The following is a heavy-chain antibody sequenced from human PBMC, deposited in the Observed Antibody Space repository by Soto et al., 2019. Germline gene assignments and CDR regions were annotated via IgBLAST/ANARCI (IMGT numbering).Heavy chain of an antibody. V-gene: IGHV1-69*02. CDR2: IIPILGIA. J-gene: IGHJ5*02. Sequence: SVKVSCKASGGTFSSYTISWVRQAPGQGLEWMGRIIPILGIANYAQKFQGRVTITADKSTSTAYMELSSLRSEDTAVYYCASQYYDILTGYYYWFDPRGQGTLVTVSS. CDR3: ASQYYDILTGYYYWFDP. CDR1: GGTFSSYT. D-gene: IGHD3-9*01.